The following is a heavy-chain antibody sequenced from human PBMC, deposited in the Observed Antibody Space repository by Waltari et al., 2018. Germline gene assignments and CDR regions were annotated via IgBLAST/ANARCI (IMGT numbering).Heavy chain of an antibody. Sequence: QVQLQESGPGLVKPSETLSLTCAASGDSINNYYWNWMRQPPEKELEWIGYIAYNGRTNYNPSLKSRVTISVDTSKTQFSLKLTSVTAADTAVYYCGRSYDFWSGYPLDYWGPGSLVTVSS. V-gene: IGHV4-59*01. CDR2: IAYNGRT. CDR3: GRSYDFWSGYPLDY. CDR1: GDSINNYY. J-gene: IGHJ4*02. D-gene: IGHD3-3*01.